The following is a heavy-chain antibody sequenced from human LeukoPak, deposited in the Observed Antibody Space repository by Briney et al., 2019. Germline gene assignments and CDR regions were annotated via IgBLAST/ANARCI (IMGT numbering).Heavy chain of an antibody. V-gene: IGHV1-18*01. CDR3: AREASGSFHY. Sequence: ASVKVSCKASGYTFTNYAIGWVRQAPRQGLEWMGWINTYNGNKDYAQKVQGRATMTTETSTSKAYMELRSLRSDDTAVYYCAREASGSFHYWGQGTLVTVSS. CDR1: GYTFTNYA. CDR2: INTYNGNK. J-gene: IGHJ4*02. D-gene: IGHD1-26*01.